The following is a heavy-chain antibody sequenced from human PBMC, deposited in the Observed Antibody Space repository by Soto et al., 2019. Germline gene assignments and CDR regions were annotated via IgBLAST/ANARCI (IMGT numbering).Heavy chain of an antibody. Sequence: QVQLQQWGAGLLKPSETLSLTCAVYGGSFSGYYWSWIRQPPGKGLEWIGEINHSGSTNYNPSLKSRVTISVDTSKIQFSLKLSSVTAADTAVYYCAREGFGYCSGGSCPNWFDPWGQGTLVTVSS. J-gene: IGHJ5*02. D-gene: IGHD2-15*01. CDR2: INHSGST. CDR3: AREGFGYCSGGSCPNWFDP. V-gene: IGHV4-34*01. CDR1: GGSFSGYY.